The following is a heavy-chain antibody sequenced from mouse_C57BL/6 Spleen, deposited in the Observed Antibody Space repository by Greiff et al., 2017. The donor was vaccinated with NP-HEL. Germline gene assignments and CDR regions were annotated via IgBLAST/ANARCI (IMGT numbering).Heavy chain of an antibody. CDR3: ARKRDYDYDLYYAMDY. CDR2: IDPSDSYT. CDR1: GYTFTSYW. D-gene: IGHD2-4*01. Sequence: VQLQQPGAELVMPGASVKLSCKASGYTFTSYWMHWVKQRPGQGLEWIGEIDPSDSYTNYNQKFKGKSTLTVDKSSSTAYMQLSSLTSEDSAVYHCARKRDYDYDLYYAMDYWGQGTSVTVSS. V-gene: IGHV1-69*01. J-gene: IGHJ4*01.